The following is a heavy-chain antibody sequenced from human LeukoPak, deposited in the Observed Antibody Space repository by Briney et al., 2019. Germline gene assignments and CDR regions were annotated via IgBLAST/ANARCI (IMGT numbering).Heavy chain of an antibody. CDR1: GFTFSSYA. CDR3: TKDLEATRPDGDAFDI. V-gene: IGHV3-23*01. J-gene: IGHJ3*02. CDR2: ISGSGGST. Sequence: PGGSLRLSCAASGFTFSSYAMSWVRQAPGKGLEWVSAISGSGGSTYYADSVKGRFTISRDNSKNTLYLQMNSLRAEDTAVYYCTKDLEATRPDGDAFDIWGQGTMVTVSS. D-gene: IGHD6-6*01.